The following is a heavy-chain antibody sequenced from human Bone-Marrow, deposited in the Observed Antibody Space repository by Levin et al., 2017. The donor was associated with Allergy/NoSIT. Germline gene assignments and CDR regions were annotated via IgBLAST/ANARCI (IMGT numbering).Heavy chain of an antibody. J-gene: IGHJ4*02. D-gene: IGHD1-26*01. V-gene: IGHV3-53*01. CDR3: AREGSYYGY. CDR1: GFTVSSHY. Sequence: GESLKISCAASGFTVSSHYMSWVRQAPGKGLEWVSVIYSGGSTYYADSVKGRFTISRDNSKNTLYLQMNSLRAEDTAVYYCAREGSYYGYWGQGTLVTVSS. CDR2: IYSGGST.